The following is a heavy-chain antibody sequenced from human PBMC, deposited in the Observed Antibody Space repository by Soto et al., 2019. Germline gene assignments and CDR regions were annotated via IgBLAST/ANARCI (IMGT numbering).Heavy chain of an antibody. Sequence: EGQLLESWGGLVQPGGSLRLSCGVSGFTFNDFEMNWVRQAPGKGPEWLAYIDGSGATKKYADSVRGRFTISRDNPNNSLFLQMSSLSAADTAIYYCARGFGRFNYWGQGTLDSVSS. D-gene: IGHD3-10*01. CDR3: ARGFGRFNY. J-gene: IGHJ4*02. CDR1: GFTFNDFE. V-gene: IGHV3-48*03. CDR2: IDGSGATK.